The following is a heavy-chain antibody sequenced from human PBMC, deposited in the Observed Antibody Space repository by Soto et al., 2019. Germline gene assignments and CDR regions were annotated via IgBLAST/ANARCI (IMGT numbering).Heavy chain of an antibody. CDR3: ARDLSYSSGH. J-gene: IGHJ4*02. D-gene: IGHD3-10*01. CDR1: GGSISSGGYY. Sequence: SETLSLTCTVSGGSISSGGYYWSWVRQPPGKGLEWIGEIYHSGSTNYNPSLKSRVTISVDKSKNQFSLKLSSVTAADTAVYYCARDLSYSSGHWGQGTLVTVSS. V-gene: IGHV4-39*07. CDR2: IYHSGST.